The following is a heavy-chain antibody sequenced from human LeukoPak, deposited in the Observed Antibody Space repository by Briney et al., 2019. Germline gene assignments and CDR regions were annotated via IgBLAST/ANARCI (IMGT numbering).Heavy chain of an antibody. CDR2: IYYSGST. CDR3: ARAPGWCSGGSCYPGAFDY. J-gene: IGHJ4*02. V-gene: IGHV4-59*01. CDR1: GGSISSYY. D-gene: IGHD2-15*01. Sequence: PSETLSLTCTVSGGSISSYYWSWIRQPPGKGLEWIGYIYYSGSTNYNPSLKSRVTISVDTSKNQFSLKLSSVTAAGTAVYYCARAPGWCSGGSCYPGAFDYWGQGTLVTVSS.